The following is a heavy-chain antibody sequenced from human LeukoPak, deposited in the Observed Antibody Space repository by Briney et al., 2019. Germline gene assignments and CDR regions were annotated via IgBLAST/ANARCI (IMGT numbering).Heavy chain of an antibody. CDR3: ARDLGEPLYRRYCSGGSCYGNWFDP. Sequence: PSETLSLTCTVSGGSISSYYWSWIRQPPGKGLEWIGYIYYSGSTNYNPSLKSRVTMSVDTSKNQFSLKLSSVTAADTAVYYCARDLGEPLYRRYCSGGSCYGNWFDPWGQGTLVTVSS. J-gene: IGHJ5*02. D-gene: IGHD2-15*01. CDR1: GGSISSYY. CDR2: IYYSGST. V-gene: IGHV4-59*12.